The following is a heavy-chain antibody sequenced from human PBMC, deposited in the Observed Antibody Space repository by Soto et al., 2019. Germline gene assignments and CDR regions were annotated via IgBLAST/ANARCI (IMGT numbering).Heavy chain of an antibody. Sequence: EVQLLESGGGLVQPGGSLRLSCAASGFTFSSYAMRWVRQAPVKGMEWVSAISGSGGSTYYADSVKGRFTISRDNSKNTMYLQMNSLGAEDTAVYYCAIRGSGSYYDYWGQGTLVIVSS. CDR3: AIRGSGSYYDY. CDR2: ISGSGGST. J-gene: IGHJ4*02. CDR1: GFTFSSYA. D-gene: IGHD1-26*01. V-gene: IGHV3-23*01.